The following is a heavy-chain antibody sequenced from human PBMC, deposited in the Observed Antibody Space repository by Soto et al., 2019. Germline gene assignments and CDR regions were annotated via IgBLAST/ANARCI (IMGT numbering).Heavy chain of an antibody. V-gene: IGHV3-48*02. J-gene: IGHJ4*02. D-gene: IGHD6-13*01. Sequence: EVQLVESGGGLVQPGGSLRLSCAASGFTFSSYSMNWVRQAPGKGREWVSYISSSSSTIYYADSVKGRFTISRDKAKNSLYLQMNSLRDEDTAVYYCARGVPGYSSRGFDYWGQGTLVTVSS. CDR3: ARGVPGYSSRGFDY. CDR1: GFTFSSYS. CDR2: ISSSSSTI.